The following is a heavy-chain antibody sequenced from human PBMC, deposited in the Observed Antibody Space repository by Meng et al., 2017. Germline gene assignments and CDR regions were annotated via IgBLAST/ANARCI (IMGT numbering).Heavy chain of an antibody. V-gene: IGHV3-23*01. CDR3: ASQDSSKDV. D-gene: IGHD2-15*01. Sequence: GESLKISCAASGFTFSSYAMSWVRQAPGKGLEWVSAISGSGGSTYYADSVKGRFTNSRDNSKNTLYLQMNSLRAEDTAVYYCASQDSSKDVWGQGTTVTVSS. CDR1: GFTFSSYA. J-gene: IGHJ6*02. CDR2: ISGSGGST.